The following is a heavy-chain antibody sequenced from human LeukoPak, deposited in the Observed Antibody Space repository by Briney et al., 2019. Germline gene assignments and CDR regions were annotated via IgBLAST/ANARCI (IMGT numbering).Heavy chain of an antibody. CDR3: VRGGGTDWYDP. V-gene: IGHV3-7*01. J-gene: IGHJ5*02. Sequence: GGSLRLSCAASGFTISDYWMTWVRQAPGKGLEWVANIKQDASERTYVDSVKGRFTISRENAKNSIFLQMNSLRVENMATYSCVRGGGTDWYDPWGQGTLVSVSS. D-gene: IGHD3-16*01. CDR1: GFTISDYW. CDR2: IKQDASER.